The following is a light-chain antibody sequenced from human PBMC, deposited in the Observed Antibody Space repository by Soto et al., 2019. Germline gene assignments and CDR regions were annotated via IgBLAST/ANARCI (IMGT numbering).Light chain of an antibody. Sequence: QSALTQPASVSGSPGQSITISCTGTSSDVGRYNYVSWYQQHPGKAPKLMIYEVSNRPSGVSNRFSGSKSGNTASLTISGLQAEDEADYYCSSYTSSSTLQGVFGGGTKLTVL. CDR3: SSYTSSSTLQGV. J-gene: IGLJ2*01. V-gene: IGLV2-14*01. CDR1: SSDVGRYNY. CDR2: EVS.